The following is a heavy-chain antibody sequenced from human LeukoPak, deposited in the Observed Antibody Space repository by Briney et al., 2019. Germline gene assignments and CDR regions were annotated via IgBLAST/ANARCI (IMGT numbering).Heavy chain of an antibody. Sequence: SETLSLTCAVSGYSIRSGDYWGWSRQSPGKGLEWIASIYHSGSTHYNPSLKSRVTISVDTSKNQFSLMLSSVTAADTAVYYCARNRSVTTTPGFDHWGQGTLVTVSS. V-gene: IGHV4-38-2*01. CDR3: ARNRSVTTTPGFDH. CDR2: IYHSGST. D-gene: IGHD4-17*01. CDR1: GYSIRSGDY. J-gene: IGHJ4*02.